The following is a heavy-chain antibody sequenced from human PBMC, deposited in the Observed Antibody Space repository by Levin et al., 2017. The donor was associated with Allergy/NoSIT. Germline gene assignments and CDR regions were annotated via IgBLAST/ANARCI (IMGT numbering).Heavy chain of an antibody. CDR3: ARPALWFGDNWFDP. J-gene: IGHJ5*02. CDR1: GFIFSSYW. Sequence: GGSLRLSCTASGFIFSSYWMHWARQAPGKGPVWVSRIKSDGSSTSYADSVKGRFTISRDNAKNTLYLQMNSLRAEDTAVYYCARPALWFGDNWFDPWGQGTLVTVSS. CDR2: IKSDGSST. D-gene: IGHD3-10*01. V-gene: IGHV3-74*01.